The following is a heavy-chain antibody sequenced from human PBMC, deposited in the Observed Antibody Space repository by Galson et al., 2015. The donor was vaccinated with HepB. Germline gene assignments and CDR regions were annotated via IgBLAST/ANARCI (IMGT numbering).Heavy chain of an antibody. CDR1: GYTLTELS. V-gene: IGHV1-24*01. Sequence: SVKVSCKVSGYTLTELSMHWVRQAPGKGLEWMGGFDPEDGETIYAQKFQGRVTMTEDTSTDTAYMELSSLRSEDTAVYYCATGGGYCSSTSCYPFDYWGQGTLVTVSS. D-gene: IGHD2-2*01. J-gene: IGHJ4*02. CDR3: ATGGGYCSSTSCYPFDY. CDR2: FDPEDGET.